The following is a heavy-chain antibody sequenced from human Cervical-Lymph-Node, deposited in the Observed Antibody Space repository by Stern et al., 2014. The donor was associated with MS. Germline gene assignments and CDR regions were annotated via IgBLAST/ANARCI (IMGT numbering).Heavy chain of an antibody. V-gene: IGHV1-3*04. Sequence: VQLEESGAEVKKPGASVKVSCKASGYTFTHYAMHWVRQAPGQGLEWMGWINTANGTTKYSQKFQGRVTITRDTSATSAYMQMNSLRYEDTAVYYCVGGNYWGQGTLVTVSS. D-gene: IGHD1-26*01. J-gene: IGHJ4*02. CDR2: INTANGTT. CDR3: VGGNY. CDR1: GYTFTHYA.